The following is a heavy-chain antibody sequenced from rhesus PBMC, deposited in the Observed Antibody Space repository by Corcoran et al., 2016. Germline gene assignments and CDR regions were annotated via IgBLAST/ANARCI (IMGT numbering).Heavy chain of an antibody. V-gene: IGHV3S16*01. CDR1: GFTFSIYG. CDR3: TTEQYFDY. Sequence: EGQLVESGGGLVRPGGALRLSCAALGFTFSIYGMRWVRQVPGQGVKRIESSSRANRYISYAGSVRDRCTISRENTRKSLSMQVNSVGTEDTAMYYCTTEQYFDYWGQGVLVTVSS. J-gene: IGHJ4*01. CDR2: SSRANRYI.